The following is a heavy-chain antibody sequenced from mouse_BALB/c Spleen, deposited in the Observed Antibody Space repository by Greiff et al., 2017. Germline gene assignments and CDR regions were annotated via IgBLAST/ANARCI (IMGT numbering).Heavy chain of an antibody. D-gene: IGHD2-4*01. CDR3: ARIDYGPWFAY. CDR2: ILPGSGST. CDR1: GYTFSSYW. Sequence: QVQLKESGAELMKPGASVKISCKATGYTFSSYWIEWVKQRPGHGLEWIGEILPGSGSTNYNEKFKGKATFTADTSSNTAYMQLSSLTSEDSAVYYCARIDYGPWFAYWGQGTLVTVSA. V-gene: IGHV1-9*01. J-gene: IGHJ3*01.